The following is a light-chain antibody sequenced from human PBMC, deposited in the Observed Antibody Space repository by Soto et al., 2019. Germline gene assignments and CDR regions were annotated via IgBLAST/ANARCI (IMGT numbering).Light chain of an antibody. CDR1: SSNIGAGYD. J-gene: IGLJ2*01. CDR2: GNS. V-gene: IGLV1-40*01. Sequence: QSVLTQPPSVSGAPGQRVTISCTGSSSNIGAGYDVHWYQQLPGTAPKLLIYGNSNRPSGVPVRFSGSKSGTSASLAITGLQAEDEADYYCQSYDSSLSGSGVFGGGTKVTVL. CDR3: QSYDSSLSGSGV.